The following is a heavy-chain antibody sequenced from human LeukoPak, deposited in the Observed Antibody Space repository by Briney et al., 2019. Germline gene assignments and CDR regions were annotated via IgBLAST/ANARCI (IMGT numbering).Heavy chain of an antibody. CDR1: GGSISSSSYY. CDR3: ARDIAARLAWFDP. D-gene: IGHD6-6*01. Sequence: PSETLSLTCTVSGGSISSSSYYWGWIRQPPGKGLEWIGSIYYSGSTYYNPSLKSRVTISVDTSKNQFSLKLSSVTAADTAVYYCARDIAARLAWFDPWGQGTLVTVSS. V-gene: IGHV4-39*07. CDR2: IYYSGST. J-gene: IGHJ5*02.